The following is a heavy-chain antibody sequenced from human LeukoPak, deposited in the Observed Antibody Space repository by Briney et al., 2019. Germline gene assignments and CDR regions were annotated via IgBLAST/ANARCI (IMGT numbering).Heavy chain of an antibody. Sequence: SVKVSCKASGGTFSSYAISWVRQAPGQGLEWMGGIIPIFGTANYAQKFQGRVTITAGESTSTAYMELSSLRSEDTAVYYCARDEYGGNGGLKYYYMDVWGKGTTVTVSS. D-gene: IGHD4-23*01. CDR1: GGTFSSYA. CDR3: ARDEYGGNGGLKYYYMDV. CDR2: IIPIFGTA. V-gene: IGHV1-69*01. J-gene: IGHJ6*03.